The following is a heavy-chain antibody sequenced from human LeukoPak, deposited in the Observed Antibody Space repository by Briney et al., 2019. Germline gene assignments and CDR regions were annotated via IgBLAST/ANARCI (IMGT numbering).Heavy chain of an antibody. CDR2: ISGSGGST. CDR1: GFTFSSYA. CDR3: VRDVGAVRGEVYFDY. J-gene: IGHJ4*02. V-gene: IGHV3-23*01. D-gene: IGHD3-10*01. Sequence: GGSLRLSCAASGFTFSSYAMSWVRQAPGKGLEWVSTISGSGGSTYYADSVKHRFTISRDNTKNLLYLEMNSLRAEDTAMYFCVRDVGAVRGEVYFDYWGQGTLVTVSS.